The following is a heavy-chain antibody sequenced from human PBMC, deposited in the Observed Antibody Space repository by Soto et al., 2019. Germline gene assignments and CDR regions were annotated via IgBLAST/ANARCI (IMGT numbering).Heavy chain of an antibody. J-gene: IGHJ6*02. Sequence: SVKVSCKASGGTFSSYTISWVRQAPGQGLEWMGRIIPILGIANYAQKFQGRVTMTTDTSTSTAYMELRSLRSGDTAVYYCARDRRDWLTHYYYYGMDVWGQGTTVTVSS. V-gene: IGHV1-69*04. CDR3: ARDRRDWLTHYYYYGMDV. CDR1: GGTFSSYT. CDR2: IIPILGIA. D-gene: IGHD3-9*01.